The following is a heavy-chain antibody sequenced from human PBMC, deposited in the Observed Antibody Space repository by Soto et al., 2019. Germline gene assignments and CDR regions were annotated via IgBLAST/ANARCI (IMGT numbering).Heavy chain of an antibody. CDR2: ISGSGGST. Sequence: GGSLRLSCAASGFTFSSYAMSWVRQAPGKGLEWVSAISGSGGSTYYADSVKGRFTISRDNSKNTLYLQMNSLRAEDTAVYYCAKDAPESSSGWWVEDAFDIWGQGTMVTVSS. V-gene: IGHV3-23*01. CDR1: GFTFSSYA. D-gene: IGHD6-19*01. J-gene: IGHJ3*02. CDR3: AKDAPESSSGWWVEDAFDI.